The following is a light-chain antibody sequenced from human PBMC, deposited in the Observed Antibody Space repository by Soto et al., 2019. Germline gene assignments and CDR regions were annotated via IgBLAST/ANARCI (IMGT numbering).Light chain of an antibody. CDR2: GAS. J-gene: IGKJ1*01. CDR1: QSVGSN. CDR3: QQYINWPPVT. V-gene: IGKV3-15*01. Sequence: EIEMTQSPATLSVSPGERATLSCRASQSVGSNLAWYQQKPGQAPRLLIYGASTRATGIPARFSGSGSGTEFTLTISSLQSEDFAVYYCQQYINWPPVTFGQGTKVEI.